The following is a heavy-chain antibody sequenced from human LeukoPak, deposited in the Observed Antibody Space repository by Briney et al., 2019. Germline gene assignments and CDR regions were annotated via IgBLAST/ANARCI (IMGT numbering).Heavy chain of an antibody. D-gene: IGHD6-19*01. CDR3: ARVQSPYSSGWYHVIGSVYYFDY. J-gene: IGHJ4*02. CDR2: ISGSGGST. V-gene: IGHV3-23*01. CDR1: GFTFSSYG. Sequence: GGTLRLSCAASGFTFSSYGMSWVRQAPGKGLEWVSAISGSGGSTYYADSVKGRFTISRDNSKNTLYLQMNSLRAEDTAVYYCARVQSPYSSGWYHVIGSVYYFDYWGQGTLVTVSS.